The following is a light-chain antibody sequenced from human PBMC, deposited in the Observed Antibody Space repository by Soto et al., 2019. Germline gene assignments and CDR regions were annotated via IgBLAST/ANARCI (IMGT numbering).Light chain of an antibody. Sequence: QSVLTQPASVSGSPGQSITISCTGASSDIGAYNYVSWYQQHPGKAPKLMIYDVSNRPSGISDRFSGSKSGNTASLTIAGLHAEDEADYFCSSYTSNSTYVFGTGTKLTVL. CDR2: DVS. J-gene: IGLJ1*01. CDR1: SSDIGAYNY. V-gene: IGLV2-14*01. CDR3: SSYTSNSTYV.